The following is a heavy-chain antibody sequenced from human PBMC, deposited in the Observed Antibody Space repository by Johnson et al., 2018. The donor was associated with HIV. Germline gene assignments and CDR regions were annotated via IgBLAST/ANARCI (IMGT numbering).Heavy chain of an antibody. CDR1: GFTFSDYY. J-gene: IGHJ3*01. Sequence: QVQLVESGGGLVQPGGSLRLSCVASGFTFSDYYMTWVRQAPGKGLEWVSYISSSGSSIYYTDSLKGRFTISRDNAKNSLYLQMNSLKAEDTGVYYCARDSTPWGGEHVGYAFDLWGRGTLVTISS. D-gene: IGHD4-17*01. V-gene: IGHV3-11*04. CDR3: ARDSTPWGGEHVGYAFDL. CDR2: ISSSGSSI.